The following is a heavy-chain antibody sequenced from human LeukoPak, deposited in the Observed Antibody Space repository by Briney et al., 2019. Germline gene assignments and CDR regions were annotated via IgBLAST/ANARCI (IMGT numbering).Heavy chain of an antibody. CDR2: ISSSSSYI. CDR1: GFTSSSYS. Sequence: GGSLRLSCAASGFTSSSYSMNWVRQAPGKGLEWVSSISSSSSYIYYADSVKGRFTISRDNAKNSLYLQMNSLRAEDTAVYYCAKSVPPANIAAAGSRPDYWGQGTLVTVSS. D-gene: IGHD6-13*01. J-gene: IGHJ4*02. V-gene: IGHV3-21*01. CDR3: AKSVPPANIAAAGSRPDY.